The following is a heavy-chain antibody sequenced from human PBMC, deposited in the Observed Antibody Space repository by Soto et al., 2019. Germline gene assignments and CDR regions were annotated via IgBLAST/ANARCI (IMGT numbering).Heavy chain of an antibody. J-gene: IGHJ3*01. Sequence: QVQLVESGGGEVQPGGSLRLSCAASGFSFSSYGIHWVRQAPGKGLEWVAVIWFDGSKTYYTDSVKGRFTLSRDNSKKTVRLQMDSLRAEDTAVYHCVRRPFIMANIREDAFDFWGPGTMVRVSS. D-gene: IGHD5-12*01. CDR1: GFSFSSYG. CDR3: VRRPFIMANIREDAFDF. CDR2: IWFDGSKT. V-gene: IGHV3-33*01.